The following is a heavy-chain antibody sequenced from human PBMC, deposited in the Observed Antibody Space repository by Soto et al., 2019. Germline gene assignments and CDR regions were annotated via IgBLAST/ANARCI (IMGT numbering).Heavy chain of an antibody. V-gene: IGHV1-69*06. J-gene: IGHJ3*01. CDR1: GGTFNGYG. Sequence: QVQLVQSGAVVKKPGSSVEVSCKASGGTFNGYGISWVRQAPGQGLEWMGGTVPVFDTSKYAPRFQGRVKITAEKSTSTAYVELSSVRSEDTAIYFCARGVSNSGAYYTGPSAYDLWGQGTLVIVSS. D-gene: IGHD3-10*01. CDR2: TVPVFDTS. CDR3: ARGVSNSGAYYTGPSAYDL.